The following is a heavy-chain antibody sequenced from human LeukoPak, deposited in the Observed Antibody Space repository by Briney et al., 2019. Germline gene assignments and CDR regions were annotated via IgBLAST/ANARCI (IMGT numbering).Heavy chain of an antibody. Sequence: GGSLRLSCAASGFTFSSDWIHWVRQGPGKGLGWVSRIKSDGSSTSYADSVKGRFTISRDNAKNTLYPQMNSLRAEDPAVYYCASFSEYVWGQGSKVTVSS. CDR3: ASFSEYV. V-gene: IGHV3-74*01. D-gene: IGHD1-14*01. CDR1: GFTFSSDW. CDR2: IKSDGSST. J-gene: IGHJ6*02.